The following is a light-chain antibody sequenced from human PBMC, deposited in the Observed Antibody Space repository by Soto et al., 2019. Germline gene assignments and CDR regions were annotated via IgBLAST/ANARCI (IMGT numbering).Light chain of an antibody. J-gene: IGKJ2*01. Sequence: DIVMTQSPESLAVSLGERATINCKSSQSILYSTNNTNYLGWYQQKPGHPPRLLIYWASTRESGVPDRFSDSGSRTDFTLTISSLQAEDVAVYYCQQYYSIPYTLGPGTKLEIK. V-gene: IGKV4-1*01. CDR1: QSILYSTNNTNY. CDR2: WAS. CDR3: QQYYSIPYT.